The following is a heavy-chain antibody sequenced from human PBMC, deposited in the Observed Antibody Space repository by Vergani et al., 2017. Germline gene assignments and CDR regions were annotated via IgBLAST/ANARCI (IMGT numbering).Heavy chain of an antibody. J-gene: IGHJ4*02. V-gene: IGHV2-26*01. D-gene: IGHD3-22*01. CDR1: GFSLSNARMG. Sequence: QVTLKESGPVLVKPTETLTLTCTVSGFSLSNARMGVSWIRQPPGKALEWLAHIFSNDEKSYSTSLKSRLTITKDTSKNQVVLTMTNMDPVDTATYYCAHSQYYYDSSGGGVGYWGQGTLVTVSS. CDR3: AHSQYYYDSSGGGVGY. CDR2: IFSNDEK.